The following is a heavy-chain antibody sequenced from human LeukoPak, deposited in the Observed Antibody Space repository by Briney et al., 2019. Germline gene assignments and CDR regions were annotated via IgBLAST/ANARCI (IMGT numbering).Heavy chain of an antibody. CDR1: AFTFSSYS. J-gene: IGHJ4*02. CDR3: AKDLRAAADGTYFDY. Sequence: TGGSLRLSCAASAFTFSSYSMNWVRQAPGKGLEWVSSISSSSSYIYYADSVKGRFTISRDNAKNSLYLQMNSLRGDDTAVYYCAKDLRAAADGTYFDYWGQGTLVTVSS. V-gene: IGHV3-21*01. D-gene: IGHD6-13*01. CDR2: ISSSSSYI.